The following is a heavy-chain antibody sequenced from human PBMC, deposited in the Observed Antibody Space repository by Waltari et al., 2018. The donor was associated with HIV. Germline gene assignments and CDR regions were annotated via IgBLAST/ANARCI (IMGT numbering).Heavy chain of an antibody. CDR2: IYSGGSR. V-gene: IGHV3-53*01. Sequence: EVQLVASGGGLIEPGGSLRVSCAASGLTFSSNNMSWVRQAPGKGLEWVSVIYSGGSRYYADSVKGRFIISRDNSKNTVSLHMNSLRAEDTAVYYCARDPRSSGYYGMDVWGQGIKVTVSS. D-gene: IGHD1-26*01. J-gene: IGHJ6*02. CDR1: GLTFSSNN. CDR3: ARDPRSSGYYGMDV.